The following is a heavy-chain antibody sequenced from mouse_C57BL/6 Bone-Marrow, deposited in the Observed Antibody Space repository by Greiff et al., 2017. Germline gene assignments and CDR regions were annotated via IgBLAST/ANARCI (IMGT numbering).Heavy chain of an antibody. D-gene: IGHD2-3*01. J-gene: IGHJ2*01. CDR3: ARWGLLLY. CDR1: GYTFTSYW. CDR2: IHPNRGST. Sequence: QFHVKQPGAELVKPGASVKLSCKASGYTFTSYWMHWVKPRPGQGLEWIGMIHPNRGSTNYNEKFKSKATLTVDKSSSAAYMQLISLTSDDSAVYYCARWGLLLYWGQGTTLTVSS. V-gene: IGHV1-64*01.